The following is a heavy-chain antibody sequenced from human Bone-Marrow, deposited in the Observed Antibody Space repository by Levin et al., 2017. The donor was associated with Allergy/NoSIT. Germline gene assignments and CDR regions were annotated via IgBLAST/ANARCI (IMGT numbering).Heavy chain of an antibody. V-gene: IGHV3-66*04. CDR3: AGHTEGDC. Sequence: GESLKISCAASGFTVSNHYMSWVRQAPGKGLEWVALIYSGGSIRYADSVKGRFTVSRDNSKNTLFLQMSSLRAEDTAVYYCAGHTEGDCWGQGALVTVSS. CDR2: IYSGGSI. J-gene: IGHJ4*02. D-gene: IGHD4-11*01. CDR1: GFTVSNHY.